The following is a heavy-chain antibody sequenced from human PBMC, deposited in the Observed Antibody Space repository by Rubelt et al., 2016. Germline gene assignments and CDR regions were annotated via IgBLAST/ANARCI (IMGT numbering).Heavy chain of an antibody. CDR2: IYSGGST. CDR3: ASAQLGDYYYGMDV. V-gene: IGHV3-53*01. J-gene: IGHJ6*02. Sequence: EVQLVESGGGLIQPGGSLRLSCAASGFTVSSNYMSWVRQAPGKGLEWVSVIYSGGSTYYADSVRGRYTTSRNNSKNTLYLQMNSLRAEDTAVYYCASAQLGDYYYGMDVWGQGTTVTVSS. CDR1: GFTVSSNY. D-gene: IGHD6-6*01.